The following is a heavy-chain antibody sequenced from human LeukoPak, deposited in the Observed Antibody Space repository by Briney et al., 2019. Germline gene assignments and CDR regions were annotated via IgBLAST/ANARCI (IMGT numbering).Heavy chain of an antibody. CDR2: INPNSGGT. CDR1: VYTFTVYY. Sequence: ASVRVSCTPSVYTFTVYYMHWVRQAPGQGKEWMGWINPNSGGTNYAQKFQGRVTMTRDTSISTAYMELSRLRSDDTAVYYCAREPPRYRGPFDYWGQGTLVTVSS. V-gene: IGHV1-2*02. CDR3: AREPPRYRGPFDY. J-gene: IGHJ4*02. D-gene: IGHD1-26*01.